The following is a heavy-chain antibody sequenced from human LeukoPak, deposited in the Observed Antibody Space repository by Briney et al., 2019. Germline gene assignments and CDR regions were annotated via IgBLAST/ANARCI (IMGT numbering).Heavy chain of an antibody. CDR3: ARVPAAAYGGDYYYYMDV. D-gene: IGHD2-2*01. CDR2: IYTSGST. J-gene: IGHJ6*03. CDR1: GGSISSYY. Sequence: SETLSLTRTVSGGSISSYYWSWIRQPAGKGLEWIGRIYTSGSTNYNPSLKSRVTISVDKSKNQFSLKLSSVTAADTAVYYCARVPAAAYGGDYYYYMDVWGKGTTVTVSS. V-gene: IGHV4-4*07.